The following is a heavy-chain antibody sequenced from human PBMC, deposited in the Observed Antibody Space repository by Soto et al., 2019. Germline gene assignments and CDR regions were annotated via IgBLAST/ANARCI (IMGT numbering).Heavy chain of an antibody. CDR2: TGNKPDTYIT. Sequence: EVQLVESGGGLVQPGRSLRLSCAASGFIFSDHYMDWVRQAPGKGLEWVGRTGNKPDTYITQYAASVRGRFTISRDDSKNSLYLQMDSPKTEDTAVYYCAREGGYCSGASCYRPPDYWGQGTLVTVSS. V-gene: IGHV3-72*01. D-gene: IGHD2-15*01. J-gene: IGHJ4*02. CDR3: AREGGYCSGASCYRPPDY. CDR1: GFIFSDHY.